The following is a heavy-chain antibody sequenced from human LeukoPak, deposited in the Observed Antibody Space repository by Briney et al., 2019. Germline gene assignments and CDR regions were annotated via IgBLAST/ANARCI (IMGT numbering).Heavy chain of an antibody. CDR2: IRFDGSTQ. J-gene: IGHJ4*02. CDR1: GFTFSSSG. Sequence: GGFLRLSCTASGFTFSSSGMNWVRQAPGKGLEWVAFIRFDGSTQYYADPVKGRFTVSRDNSKNTLYLQVNSLRDEDTAVYYCATETRGSYSEYWGQGTLLTVSS. V-gene: IGHV3-30*02. CDR3: ATETRGSYSEY. D-gene: IGHD1-26*01.